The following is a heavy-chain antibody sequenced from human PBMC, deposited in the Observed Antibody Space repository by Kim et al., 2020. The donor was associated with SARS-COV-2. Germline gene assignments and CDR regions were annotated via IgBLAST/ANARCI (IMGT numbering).Heavy chain of an antibody. CDR2: IYSGGST. D-gene: IGHD3-3*01. CDR3: ASPLTTYYDFWSGSLSGM. Sequence: GGSLRVSCAASGFTVSSNYMSWVRQAPGKGLEWVSVIYSGGSTYYADSVKGRFTISRDNSKNTLYLQMNSLRAEDTAVYYCASPLTTYYDFWSGSLSGM. V-gene: IGHV3-66*01. CDR1: GFTVSSNY. J-gene: IGHJ6*01.